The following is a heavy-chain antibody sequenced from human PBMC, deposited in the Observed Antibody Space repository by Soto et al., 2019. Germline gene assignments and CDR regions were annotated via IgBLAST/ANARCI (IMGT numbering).Heavy chain of an antibody. CDR3: VGGADLEGRYNWFDP. V-gene: IGHV1-46*01. CDR2: INPSRATT. J-gene: IGHJ5*02. D-gene: IGHD3-3*01. Sequence: QVQLVQSGAEVKKPGASMKVSCKSFGDTFSSQYIHWVRQAPGQGLEWVGLINPSRATTTISQKFQGRVTLTSDTSTRTVYMELSSLRSDDTAIYFCVGGADLEGRYNWFDPWGQGTLVTVSP. CDR1: GDTFSSQY.